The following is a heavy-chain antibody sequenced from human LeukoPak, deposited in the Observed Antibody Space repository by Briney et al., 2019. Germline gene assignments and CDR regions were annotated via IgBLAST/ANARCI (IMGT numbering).Heavy chain of an antibody. CDR1: GYTFTSYG. J-gene: IGHJ5*02. Sequence: ASXXVSCKASGYTFTSYGISWVRQAPGQGLEWMGWISAYNGNTNYAQKLQGRVTMTTDTSTSTAYMELRSLRSDDTAVYYCARAYSSSWYSRWFDPWGQGTLVTVSS. CDR2: ISAYNGNT. V-gene: IGHV1-18*01. D-gene: IGHD6-13*01. CDR3: ARAYSSSWYSRWFDP.